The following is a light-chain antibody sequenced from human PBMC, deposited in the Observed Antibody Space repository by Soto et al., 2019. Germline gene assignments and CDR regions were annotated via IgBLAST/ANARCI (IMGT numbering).Light chain of an antibody. Sequence: QSVLTQPPSASGTPGQRVTISCSGSSSNIGSNYVYWYQQLPGTATKLLIYRNNQRPSGVPDRFSGYKSGTSAALAISGLRSEDEADYYCAAWDDSLSGWVFGGGTKLTVL. J-gene: IGLJ3*02. CDR1: SSNIGSNY. CDR2: RNN. V-gene: IGLV1-47*01. CDR3: AAWDDSLSGWV.